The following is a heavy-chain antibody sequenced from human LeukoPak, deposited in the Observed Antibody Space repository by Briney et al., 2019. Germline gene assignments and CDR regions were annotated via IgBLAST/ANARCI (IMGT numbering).Heavy chain of an antibody. V-gene: IGHV1-46*01. CDR3: ARDQEGFDY. CDR2: IYPRDGST. CDR1: GYTFTSNY. Sequence: ASVKVSCKATGYTFTSNYIHWVRQAPGQGLEWMGMIYPRDGSTSYAQKFQGRVTVTRDTSTSTVHMELSGLRSEDTAVYYCARDQEGFDYWGQGTLVTVSS. J-gene: IGHJ4*02.